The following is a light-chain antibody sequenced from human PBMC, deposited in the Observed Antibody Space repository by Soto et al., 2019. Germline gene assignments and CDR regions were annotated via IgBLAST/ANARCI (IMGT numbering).Light chain of an antibody. V-gene: IGLV8-61*01. Sequence: QTVVTQEPSFSVSPGGTVTLTCGLRPGSVSTSHYPSWYQQNPGQAPRTLIYSTDTRSYGVPDRCSGSIVGNKAAPTITRAQPDDEGHYLCVVFIRTGLVFGGGTKLTVL. CDR2: STD. CDR3: VVFIRTGLV. J-gene: IGLJ2*01. CDR1: PGSVSTSHY.